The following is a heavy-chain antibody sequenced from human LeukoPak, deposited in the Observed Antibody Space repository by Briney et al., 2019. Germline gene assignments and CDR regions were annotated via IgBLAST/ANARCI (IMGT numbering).Heavy chain of an antibody. D-gene: IGHD5-12*01. J-gene: IGHJ4*02. Sequence: SQTLSLTCTVSGGSINSRDYYCSWIRQPPGKGLEWIGYIYQSGRTYYNPSLKSRVTISVDRSKTQFSLNLSSVTAADTAVYYCATASATNFGYWGQGTLVTVSS. V-gene: IGHV4-30-2*01. CDR3: ATASATNFGY. CDR2: IYQSGRT. CDR1: GGSINSRDYY.